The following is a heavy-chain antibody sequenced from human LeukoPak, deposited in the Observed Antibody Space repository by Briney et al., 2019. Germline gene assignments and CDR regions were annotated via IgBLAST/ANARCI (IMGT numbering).Heavy chain of an antibody. Sequence: SETLSLTCTVSGGSISSSNYYWGWFRQPPGKGLEWIGSIYYSGGTYYNPSLKTRVTISVDTSKNQFSLKLSSVTAADTAVYYCARGQGGRSFYSSSWYYFDYWGQGTLVTVSS. CDR2: IYYSGGT. D-gene: IGHD6-13*01. CDR3: ARGQGGRSFYSSSWYYFDY. V-gene: IGHV4-39*07. CDR1: GGSISSSNYY. J-gene: IGHJ4*02.